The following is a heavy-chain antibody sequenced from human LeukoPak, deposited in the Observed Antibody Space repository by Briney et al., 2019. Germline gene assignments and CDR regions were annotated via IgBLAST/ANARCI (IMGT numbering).Heavy chain of an antibody. CDR3: ARDNGYCSSTSCSGYYYGMDV. D-gene: IGHD2-2*03. CDR2: ISSSGSTI. CDR1: GFTFSSYE. Sequence: PGGSLRLSCAASGFTFSSYEMNWVRHAPGKGLEWVSYISSSGSTIYYADSVKGRFTISRDNAKNSLYLQMNSLRAEDTAVYYCARDNGYCSSTSCSGYYYGMDVWGKGTTVTVSS. V-gene: IGHV3-48*03. J-gene: IGHJ6*04.